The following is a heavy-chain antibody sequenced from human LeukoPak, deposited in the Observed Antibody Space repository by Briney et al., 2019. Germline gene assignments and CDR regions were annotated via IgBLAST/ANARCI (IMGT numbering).Heavy chain of an antibody. J-gene: IGHJ3*02. CDR1: GVSITSYH. CDR2: IYSSGST. Sequence: PSETLSLTCTVSGVSITSYHWSWIRQPAGKGLEWIGRIYSSGSTNYNSSLKSRVTMSVDTSKNLFSLKVTSVTAADTAVYYCARQRPHVAGEAFDIWGQGTMVTVSS. CDR3: ARQRPHVAGEAFDI. V-gene: IGHV4-4*07. D-gene: IGHD3-10*01.